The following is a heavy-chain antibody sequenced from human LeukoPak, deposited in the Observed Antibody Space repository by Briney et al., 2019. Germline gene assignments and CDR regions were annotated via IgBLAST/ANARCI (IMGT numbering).Heavy chain of an antibody. CDR2: IYYSGST. D-gene: IGHD3-10*01. CDR1: GGSISGTNYY. Sequence: PSETLSLTCSVSGGSISGTNYYWGWIRQPPGKGLEWISNIYYSGSTYYNPSLKSRVTISVDTSKNQFSLKLTSVTAADTAVYYCARDRVSYYYGSGSPYDAFDIWGQGTMVTVSS. CDR3: ARDRVSYYYGSGSPYDAFDI. V-gene: IGHV4-39*07. J-gene: IGHJ3*02.